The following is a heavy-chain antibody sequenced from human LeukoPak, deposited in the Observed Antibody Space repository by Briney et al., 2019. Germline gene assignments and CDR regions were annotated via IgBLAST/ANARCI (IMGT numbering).Heavy chain of an antibody. CDR2: IIPIFGTA. Sequence: ASVKVSCKASGGTFSSYAISWVRQAPGQGLEWMGRIIPIFGTANYAQKFQGRVTITTDESTSTAYMELSSLRSEDTAVYYCARTGIAVHYFDYWGQGTLVTVSS. CDR1: GGTFSSYA. V-gene: IGHV1-69*05. CDR3: ARTGIAVHYFDY. J-gene: IGHJ4*02. D-gene: IGHD6-19*01.